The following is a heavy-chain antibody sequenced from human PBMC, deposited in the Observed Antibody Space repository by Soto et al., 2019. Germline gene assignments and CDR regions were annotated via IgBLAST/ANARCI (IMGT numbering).Heavy chain of an antibody. J-gene: IGHJ6*02. D-gene: IGHD6-6*01. V-gene: IGHV1-69*13. CDR2: IIPIFGTA. CDR1: GGTFSSYA. Sequence: ASVKVSCKASGGTFSSYAISWVRQAPGQGLEWMGGIIPIFGTANYAQKFQGRVTITADESTSTAYMEPSSLRSEDTAVYYCAREGDSSSSDYYYGMDVWGQGTTVTVSS. CDR3: AREGDSSSSDYYYGMDV.